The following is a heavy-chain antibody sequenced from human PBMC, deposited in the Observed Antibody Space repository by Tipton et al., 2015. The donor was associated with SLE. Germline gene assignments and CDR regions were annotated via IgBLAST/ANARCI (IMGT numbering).Heavy chain of an antibody. V-gene: IGHV3-21*01. D-gene: IGHD4-17*01. J-gene: IGHJ2*01. Sequence: GSLRLSCAASGFTFTDYSINWVRQAPGKGLEWVSSISSTAIYMFYADSLKGRFSISRDNDKNSVYLQMNSLRAEDTAVYYCVREQDDYGEGHWYFDLWGRGTLVTVSS. CDR2: ISSTAIYM. CDR3: VREQDDYGEGHWYFDL. CDR1: GFTFTDYS.